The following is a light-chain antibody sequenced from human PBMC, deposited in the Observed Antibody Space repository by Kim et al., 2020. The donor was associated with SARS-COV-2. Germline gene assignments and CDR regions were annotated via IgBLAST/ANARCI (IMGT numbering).Light chain of an antibody. V-gene: IGLV2-8*01. Sequence: PGHSVTISCTGSSSDVGDYDYVSWYQHPSGTAPKLLIYEVNKRPSGVPDRFSGSKSGNTASLTVSGLQAEDEADYYCSSYAGSNVLFGGGTQLTVL. CDR2: EVN. CDR3: SSYAGSNVL. J-gene: IGLJ2*01. CDR1: SSDVGDYDY.